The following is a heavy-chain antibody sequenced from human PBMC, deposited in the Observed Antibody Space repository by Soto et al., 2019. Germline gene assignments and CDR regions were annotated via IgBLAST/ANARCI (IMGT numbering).Heavy chain of an antibody. J-gene: IGHJ4*02. CDR3: ARGNRYTGVDVWGKRYGFDY. V-gene: IGHV1-69*12. Sequence: QVQLVQSGAEVKKPGSSVKVSCKASGGTFRNYAISWVRQAPGQGLEWMGGIIPIFGTTNYAQKLEDRVIFSADESTNTAFMDLRSLRSADTAVYYCARGNRYTGVDVWGKRYGFDYGGQVTLVTVSS. CDR1: GGTFRNYA. D-gene: IGHD3-16*01. CDR2: IIPIFGTT.